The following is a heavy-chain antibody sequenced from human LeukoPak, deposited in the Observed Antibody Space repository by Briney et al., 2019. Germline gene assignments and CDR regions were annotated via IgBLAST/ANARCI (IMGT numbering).Heavy chain of an antibody. CDR3: AKPGYSGRYMGSFDY. V-gene: IGHV3-53*01. D-gene: IGHD1-26*01. J-gene: IGHJ4*02. CDR2: IYVDGTT. CDR1: GFTVSSNY. Sequence: GGSLRLSCAASGFTVSSNYMSWVRQAPGKGLEWVSVIYVDGTTYYADSVKGRFTISRDNSKNTLSLQMNSLRAEDTAVYYCAKPGYSGRYMGSFDYWGQGTLVTVSS.